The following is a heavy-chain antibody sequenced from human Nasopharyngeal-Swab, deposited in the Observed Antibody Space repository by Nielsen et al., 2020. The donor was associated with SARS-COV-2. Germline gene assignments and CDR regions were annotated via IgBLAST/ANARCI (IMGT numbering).Heavy chain of an antibody. D-gene: IGHD6-13*01. CDR3: ARVDSSSWYGVDY. Sequence: GESLKISCAASGFTFSSYAMHWVRQAPGKGLEWVAVISYDGSNKYYADSVKGRFTISRDNSKNTLYLQMNSLRAEDTAVYYCARVDSSSWYGVDYRGQGTLVTVSS. CDR1: GFTFSSYA. V-gene: IGHV3-30-3*01. CDR2: ISYDGSNK. J-gene: IGHJ4*02.